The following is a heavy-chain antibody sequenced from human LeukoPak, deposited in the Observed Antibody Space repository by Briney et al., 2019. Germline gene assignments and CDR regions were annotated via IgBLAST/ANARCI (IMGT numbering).Heavy chain of an antibody. V-gene: IGHV3-73*01. CDR2: IRSKANNYAT. D-gene: IGHD3-22*01. Sequence: QPGGSLRLSCVVSGFTFSGSAVHWVRQASGKGLEWVGRIRSKANNYATAYAASVKGRFTISRDDSKNTAYLQMNSLKTEDTAVYYCTGDNFDSSVKFDYWGQGTLVTVSS. CDR1: GFTFSGSA. CDR3: TGDNFDSSVKFDY. J-gene: IGHJ4*02.